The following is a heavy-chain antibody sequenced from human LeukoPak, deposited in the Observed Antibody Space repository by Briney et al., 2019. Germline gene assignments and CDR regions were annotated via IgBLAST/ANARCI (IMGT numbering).Heavy chain of an antibody. CDR3: ARDRITVFGVVES. CDR2: ISSSSNYI. CDR1: GFTFTSYT. D-gene: IGHD3-3*01. Sequence: GGSLRLSFAASGFTFTSYTMNWVRQAPGKGLAWVASISSSSNYIYYADSVKGRFTISRDNANNSLYLQMNSLRAEDTAVYYCARDRITVFGVVESWGQGTLVTVSS. V-gene: IGHV3-21*01. J-gene: IGHJ4*02.